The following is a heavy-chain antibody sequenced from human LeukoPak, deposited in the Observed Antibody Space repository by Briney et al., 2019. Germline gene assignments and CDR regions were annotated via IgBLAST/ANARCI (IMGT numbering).Heavy chain of an antibody. V-gene: IGHV1-2*02. CDR2: INPNSGGT. D-gene: IGHD3-22*01. J-gene: IGHJ4*02. Sequence: ASVKVSCKASGYTFTGYYIHWVRQAPGQGLEWMGWINPNSGGTNYAQKFQGRVTMTRDTSISTAYMELSRLRSDDTAVYYCARGAYYYDSSGYVTFDYWGQGTLVTVSS. CDR1: GYTFTGYY. CDR3: ARGAYYYDSSGYVTFDY.